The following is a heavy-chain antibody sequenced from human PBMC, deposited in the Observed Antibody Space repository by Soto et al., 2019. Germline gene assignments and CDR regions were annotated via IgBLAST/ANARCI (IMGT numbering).Heavy chain of an antibody. CDR2: IIPIFGTA. V-gene: IGHV1-69*01. CDR3: ASGSLLEDSSGYYSHGWFDP. CDR1: GGTFSSYA. Sequence: QVQLVQSGAEVKKPGSSVKVSCKASGGTFSSYAISWVRQAPGQGLEWMGGIIPIFGTANYAQKFQGRVTIPADESTSTAYMERGSLRSEDTAVYYCASGSLLEDSSGYYSHGWFDPWGQGTLVTVSS. J-gene: IGHJ5*02. D-gene: IGHD3-22*01.